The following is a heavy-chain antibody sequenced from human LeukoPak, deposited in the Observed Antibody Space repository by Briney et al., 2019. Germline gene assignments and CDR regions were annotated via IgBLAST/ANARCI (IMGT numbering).Heavy chain of an antibody. CDR1: GYTFTGYY. D-gene: IGHD2-15*01. J-gene: IGHJ4*02. CDR3: VRVGDCSGGICPYYFAL. CDR2: INPNGGGT. Sequence: ASLKVSCKASGYTFTGYYMHWVRQAPGQGLEWMGWINPNGGGTNYAHTFKGRVTMTRDTAISTTYLGMGSLRPDDTAVYYCVRVGDCSGGICPYYFALWGQGTLVTVSS. V-gene: IGHV1-2*02.